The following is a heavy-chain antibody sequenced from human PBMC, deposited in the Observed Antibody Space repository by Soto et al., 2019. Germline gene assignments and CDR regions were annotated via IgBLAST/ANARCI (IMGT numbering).Heavy chain of an antibody. J-gene: IGHJ4*02. CDR1: GGTFSSYT. D-gene: IGHD6-19*01. Sequence: QVQLVQSGAEVKKPGSSVKVSCKASGGTFSSYTISWVRQAPGQGLEWMGRIIPSLGIANYAQKFQGRVTINADKSTSTAYMELSSLRSEDTAVYYCARGGAVAGLDYWGQGTLVTVSS. CDR3: ARGGAVAGLDY. CDR2: IIPSLGIA. V-gene: IGHV1-69*02.